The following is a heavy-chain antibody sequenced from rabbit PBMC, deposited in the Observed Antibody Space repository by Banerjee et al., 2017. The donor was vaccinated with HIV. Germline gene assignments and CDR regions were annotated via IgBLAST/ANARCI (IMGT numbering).Heavy chain of an antibody. CDR2: IYAGSGST. CDR3: ARGSTSGLHYFGMDL. J-gene: IGHJ6*01. CDR1: GFDFSSYYY. Sequence: QSLEESGGGLVKPGGTLTLTCKASGFDFSSYYYMCWVRQAPGKGLEWIACIYAGSGSTYYASWAKGRFTISQTSSTTVTLQMTSLTAADTATYFCARGSTSGLHYFGMDLWGPGTLVTVS. V-gene: IGHV1S40*01. D-gene: IGHD1-1*01.